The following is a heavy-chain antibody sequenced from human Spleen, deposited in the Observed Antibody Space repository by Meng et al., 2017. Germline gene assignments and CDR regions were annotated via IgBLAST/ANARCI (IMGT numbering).Heavy chain of an antibody. J-gene: IGHJ5*02. CDR3: ARGEGRQQLVRRPRFDP. Sequence: HVQLQLCGAGLLKRSWTRSLAFDVYGGSFNLYYWTWIRQPPGNGLRWIEKIYHNECTGYNPSLTSRVTISVDTSKNQFSLKLGSVTAADTTVYYCARGEGRQQLVRRPRFDPWGQETLVTVSS. CDR2: IYHNECT. D-gene: IGHD6-13*01. V-gene: IGHV4-34*01. CDR1: GGSFNLYY.